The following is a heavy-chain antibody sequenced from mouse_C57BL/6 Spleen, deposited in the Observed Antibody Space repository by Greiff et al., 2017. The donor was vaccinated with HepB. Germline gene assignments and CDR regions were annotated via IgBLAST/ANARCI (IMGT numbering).Heavy chain of an antibody. V-gene: IGHV14-4*01. CDR3: TTDYDYGWFAY. CDR2: IDPENGDT. CDR1: GFNIKDDY. J-gene: IGHJ3*01. D-gene: IGHD2-4*01. Sequence: VQLKESGAELVRPGASVKLSCTASGFNIKDDYMHWVKQRPEQGLEWIGWIDPENGDTEYASKFQGKATITADTSSNTAYLQLSSLTSEDTAVYYCTTDYDYGWFAYWGQGTLVTVSA.